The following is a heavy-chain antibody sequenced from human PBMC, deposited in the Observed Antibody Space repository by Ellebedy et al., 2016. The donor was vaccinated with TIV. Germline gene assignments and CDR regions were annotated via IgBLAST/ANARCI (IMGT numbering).Heavy chain of an antibody. CDR2: ISAYNGNT. CDR3: ARSRDYSPSSRFNP. Sequence: ASVKVSXXASGYTFTSYGISWVRQAPGQGLEWMGWISAYNGNTNYAQKLQGRVTMTTDTSTSTAYMELRSLRSDDTAVYYCARSRDYSPSSRFNPWGQGTLVTVSS. D-gene: IGHD4-11*01. CDR1: GYTFTSYG. J-gene: IGHJ5*02. V-gene: IGHV1-18*01.